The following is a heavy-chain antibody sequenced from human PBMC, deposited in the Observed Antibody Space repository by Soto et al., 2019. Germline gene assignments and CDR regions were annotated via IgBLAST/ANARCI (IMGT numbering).Heavy chain of an antibody. CDR2: IYYSGST. CDR3: ARDREAGWFDP. Sequence: PSDTLSLTCTVSGGSISGYYWSWIRQPPGKGLEWIGYIYYSGSTNYNPSLKSRVTISVDTSKNQFSLKLSSVTAADTAVYYCARDREAGWFDPWGQGTLVTVS. V-gene: IGHV4-59*01. CDR1: GGSISGYY. J-gene: IGHJ5*02.